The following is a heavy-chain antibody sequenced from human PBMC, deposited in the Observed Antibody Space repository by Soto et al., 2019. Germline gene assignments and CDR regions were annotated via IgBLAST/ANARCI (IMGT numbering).Heavy chain of an antibody. CDR3: FIYSDADGQYGMAF. CDR1: EFSFSTYN. J-gene: IGHJ6*02. V-gene: IGHV3-21*01. CDR2: ISSTSSHI. Sequence: SLRLSCVASEFSFSTYNMNWVRQAPGKGLEWVSFISSTSSHIHYADSVKGRFTISRDNAKNSLYLQMNSLRAEDTAVYYCFIYSDADGQYGMAFSGQGSSVPGSS. D-gene: IGHD2-15*01.